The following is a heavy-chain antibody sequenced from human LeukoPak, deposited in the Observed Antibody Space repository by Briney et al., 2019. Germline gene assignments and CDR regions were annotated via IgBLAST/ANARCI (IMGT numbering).Heavy chain of an antibody. CDR1: GGTFSSYA. D-gene: IGHD3-22*01. CDR3: ARANYYDSSGYAFDT. V-gene: IGHV1-69*05. Sequence: ASVKVSCKASGGTFSSYAISWVRQAPGQGLEWMGGIIPIFGTANYAQKFQGRVTITTDESTSTAYMELSSLRSEDTAVYYCARANYYDSSGYAFDTWGQGTMVTVSS. J-gene: IGHJ3*02. CDR2: IIPIFGTA.